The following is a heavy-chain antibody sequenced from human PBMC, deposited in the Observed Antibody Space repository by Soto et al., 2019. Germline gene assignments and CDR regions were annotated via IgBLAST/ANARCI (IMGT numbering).Heavy chain of an antibody. J-gene: IGHJ4*02. V-gene: IGHV3-48*03. Sequence: GGSLRLSCVASGFSFSGYEMSWVRQAPGKGLEWVSYIRTSSTSIYYADSVKGRFTISRDNSKNTLYLQMDSLRGEDTAIYYCAKDKATGGYWGQGTLVTVSS. CDR1: GFSFSGYE. CDR2: IRTSSTSI. CDR3: AKDKATGGY. D-gene: IGHD2-8*02.